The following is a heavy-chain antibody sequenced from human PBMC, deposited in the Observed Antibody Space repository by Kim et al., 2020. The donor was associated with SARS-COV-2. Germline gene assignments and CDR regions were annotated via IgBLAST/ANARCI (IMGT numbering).Heavy chain of an antibody. Sequence: GGSLRLSCAASGFTFSSYAMHWVRQAPGKGLEWVAVISYDGSNKYYADSVKDRFTISRDNSKNTLYLQMNSLRAEDTAVYYCARARGGSYNAPPDYWGQG. CDR1: GFTFSSYA. V-gene: IGHV3-30-3*01. J-gene: IGHJ4*02. CDR2: ISYDGSNK. D-gene: IGHD1-26*01. CDR3: ARARGGSYNAPPDY.